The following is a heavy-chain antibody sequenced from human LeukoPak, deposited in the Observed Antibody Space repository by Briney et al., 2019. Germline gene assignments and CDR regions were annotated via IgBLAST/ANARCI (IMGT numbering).Heavy chain of an antibody. D-gene: IGHD3-10*01. CDR2: ISSSSSTI. J-gene: IGHJ3*02. Sequence: GGSLRLSCAASGFTFSSYSMNWVRQAPGKGLEWVSYISSSSSTIYYADSVKGRFTISRDNAKNSLYLQMNSLRAEDTAVYYCARGPGSVAPAFDIWGQGTMVTVSS. V-gene: IGHV3-48*01. CDR3: ARGPGSVAPAFDI. CDR1: GFTFSSYS.